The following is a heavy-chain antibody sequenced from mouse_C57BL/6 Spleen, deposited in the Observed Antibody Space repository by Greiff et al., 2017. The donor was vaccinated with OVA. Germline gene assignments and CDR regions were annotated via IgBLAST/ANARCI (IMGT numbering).Heavy chain of an antibody. CDR3: ARKGLSGDGLRGFAY. D-gene: IGHD4-1*01. Sequence: EVQLQQSGPELVKPGASVKIPCKASGYTFTDYNMDWVKQSHGKSLEWIGDINPNNGGTIYNQKFKGKATLTVDKSSSTAYMELRSLTSEDTAVYYCARKGLSGDGLRGFAYWGQGTLVTVSA. V-gene: IGHV1-18*01. J-gene: IGHJ3*01. CDR2: INPNNGGT. CDR1: GYTFTDYN.